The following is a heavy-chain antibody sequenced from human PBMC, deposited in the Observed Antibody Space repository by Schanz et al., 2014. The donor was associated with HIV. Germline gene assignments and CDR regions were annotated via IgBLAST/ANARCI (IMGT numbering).Heavy chain of an antibody. Sequence: EVQLVESGGGLVQPGGSLRLSCAASRFTFSSFAMGWVRQAPGKGLEWVSSISASGTYNFYGDSVKGRFTISRDNTNNSLYLQKSSLRADDTAVYFCARERWGGNIASHYYAMDVWGQGTTVTVSS. CDR3: ARERWGGNIASHYYAMDV. CDR2: ISASGTYN. CDR1: RFTFSSFA. D-gene: IGHD2-15*01. V-gene: IGHV3-21*01. J-gene: IGHJ6*02.